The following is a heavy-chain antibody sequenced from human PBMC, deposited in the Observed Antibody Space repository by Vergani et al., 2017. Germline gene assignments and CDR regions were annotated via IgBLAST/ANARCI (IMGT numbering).Heavy chain of an antibody. CDR2: SDHTGRP. V-gene: IGHV4-34*01. D-gene: IGHD4-11*01. J-gene: IGHJ6*03. CDR3: ARVNTETNGHLYYYYYMDV. CDR1: GGSFTSYH. Sequence: QVQLQQWGGGLLKPSETLSLTCVVNGGSFTSYHWTWIRQSPGEGLEWVGDSDHTGRPDYNRSLKSPLTMSVDKSRNQFSLTLNSVTATDTAIYFCARVNTETNGHLYYYYYMDVWGQGTAVTVS.